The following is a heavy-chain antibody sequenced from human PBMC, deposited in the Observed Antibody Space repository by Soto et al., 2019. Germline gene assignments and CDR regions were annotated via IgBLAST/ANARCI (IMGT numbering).Heavy chain of an antibody. CDR2: IHYSGST. Sequence: SGTLSLPCSVSGGSISNYYWSWIRQPPGKGLEWIGYIHYSGSTKYNPSLKSRVTISADTSKNQFSLKLSSVTAADTAVYYCARGHYDFWSGYFATIDYWGQGTLVTVSS. CDR1: GGSISNYY. V-gene: IGHV4-59*08. CDR3: ARGHYDFWSGYFATIDY. J-gene: IGHJ4*02. D-gene: IGHD3-3*01.